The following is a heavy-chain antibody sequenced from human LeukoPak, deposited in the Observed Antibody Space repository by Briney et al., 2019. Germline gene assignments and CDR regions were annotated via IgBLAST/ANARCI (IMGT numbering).Heavy chain of an antibody. Sequence: PGGSLRLSCAASGFTFSSYAMSWVRQAPGKGLEWVSAISGSGGSTYYADSVKGRFTISRDNSKNTLYLQMNSLRAEVTAVYYCAKVNSGYDGSPDYWGQGTLVTVSS. V-gene: IGHV3-23*01. CDR1: GFTFSSYA. J-gene: IGHJ4*02. CDR3: AKVNSGYDGSPDY. D-gene: IGHD5-12*01. CDR2: ISGSGGST.